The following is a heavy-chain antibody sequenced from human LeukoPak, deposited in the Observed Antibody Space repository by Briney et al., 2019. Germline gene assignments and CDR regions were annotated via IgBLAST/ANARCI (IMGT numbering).Heavy chain of an antibody. D-gene: IGHD4-17*01. CDR3: ARHNYGDYIVFNY. J-gene: IGHJ4*02. CDR1: GDSISSYY. CDR2: IYYSGST. V-gene: IGHV4-59*08. Sequence: SETLSLTCTVSGDSISSYYRSWIRQPPGKGLEWIGYIYYSGSTNYNPSLKSRVTISVDTSKNQFSLKLSSVTAADTAVYYCARHNYGDYIVFNYWGQGTLVTVSS.